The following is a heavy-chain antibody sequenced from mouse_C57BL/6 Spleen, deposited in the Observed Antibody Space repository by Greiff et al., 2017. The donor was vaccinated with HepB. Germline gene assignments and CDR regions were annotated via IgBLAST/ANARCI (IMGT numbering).Heavy chain of an antibody. CDR1: GYTFTSYW. J-gene: IGHJ1*03. V-gene: IGHV1-5*01. D-gene: IGHD1-1*01. CDR3: EGGISYRYFDV. Sequence: EVQLQQSGTVLARPGASVKMSCKTSGYTFTSYWMHWVKQRPGQGLEWIGAIYPGNSDTSYNQKFKSKATLTVDKSSSTAYMQLSSLTSEDSAVYCGEGGISYRYFDVWGTGTTVTVSS. CDR2: IYPGNSDT.